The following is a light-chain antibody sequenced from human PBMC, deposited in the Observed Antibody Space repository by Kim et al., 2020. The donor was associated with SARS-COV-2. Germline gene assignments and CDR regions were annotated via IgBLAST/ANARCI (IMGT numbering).Light chain of an antibody. V-gene: IGKV1-5*03. CDR3: QQYNNYPYT. CDR2: KAS. J-gene: IGKJ2*01. CDR1: QSISTS. Sequence: DIQMTQSPSTLSASVGDRVTITCRASQSISTSLAWYQQKPGTAPKLLIYKASTLQSGVPSRVSGSGSGTEFTLTISSLQPDDFATYYCQQYNNYPYTFGQGTKLEIK.